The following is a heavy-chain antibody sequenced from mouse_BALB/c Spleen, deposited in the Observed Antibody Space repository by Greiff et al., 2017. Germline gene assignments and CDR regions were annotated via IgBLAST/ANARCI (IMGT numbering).Heavy chain of an antibody. Sequence: EVQGVESGGGLVKPGGSLKLSCAASGFTFTSYAMSWVRQTPEKRLEWVASISSGGSTYYPDSVKGRFTISRDNARNILYLQMSSLRSEDTAMYYCARGADYFDYGGQGTTLTVSS. CDR1: GFTFTSYA. V-gene: IGHV5-6-5*01. CDR2: ISSGGST. CDR3: ARGADYFDY. J-gene: IGHJ2*01.